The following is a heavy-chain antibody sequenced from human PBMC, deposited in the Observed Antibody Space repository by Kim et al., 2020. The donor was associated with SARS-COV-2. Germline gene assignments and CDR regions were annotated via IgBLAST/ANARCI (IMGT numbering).Heavy chain of an antibody. CDR1: GGSISSSSYY. V-gene: IGHV4-39*01. CDR3: ARHWRFFGWFDP. J-gene: IGHJ5*02. CDR2: IYYSGST. Sequence: SETLSLTCTVSGGSISSSSYYWGWIRQPPGKGLEWIGSIYYSGSTYYNPSLKSRVTISVDTSKNQFSLKLSSVTAADTAVYYCARHWRFFGWFDPWGQGTLVTVSS. D-gene: IGHD3-3*01.